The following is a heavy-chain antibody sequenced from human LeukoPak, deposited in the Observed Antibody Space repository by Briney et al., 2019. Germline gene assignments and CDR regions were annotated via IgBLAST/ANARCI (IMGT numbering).Heavy chain of an antibody. J-gene: IGHJ3*02. CDR1: GFTFSKAW. CDR3: ARGLGINGLALDM. V-gene: IGHV3-7*05. D-gene: IGHD3-10*01. Sequence: GGSLRLSCAASGFTFSKAWMSWVRQAPGRGLQWVANIKQDGSEKYYVDSVKGRFTISRDNAKKSLYLQMNSLRGEDTAVYYCARGLGINGLALDMWGQGTMVTVSS. CDR2: IKQDGSEK.